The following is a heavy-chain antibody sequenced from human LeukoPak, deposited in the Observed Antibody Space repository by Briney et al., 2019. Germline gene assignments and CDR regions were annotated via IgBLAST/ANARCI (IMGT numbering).Heavy chain of an antibody. CDR2: ISSSSSYI. V-gene: IGHV3-21*01. J-gene: IGHJ4*02. Sequence: GGSLRLSCAASGFTFSSYSMNWVRQAPGKGLEWVSSISSSSSYIYYADSVKGRFTISRDNAKNSLYLQMNSLRAEDTAVYYCARGLPRGQQLVQGDYWGQGTLVTVS. CDR3: ARGLPRGQQLVQGDY. D-gene: IGHD6-13*01. CDR1: GFTFSSYS.